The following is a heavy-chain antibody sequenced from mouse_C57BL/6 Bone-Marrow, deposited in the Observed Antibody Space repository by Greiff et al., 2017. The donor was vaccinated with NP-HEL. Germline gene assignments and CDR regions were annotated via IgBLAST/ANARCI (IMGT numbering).Heavy chain of an antibody. V-gene: IGHV1-5*01. CDR1: GYTFTSYW. Sequence: EVQLQQSGTVLARPGASVKMSCKTSGYTFTSYWMHWVKQRPGQGLEWIGAIYPGNSDTSYNQKFKGKAKLTAVTSASTAYMELSSLTNEDSAVYYCTVVAVDAMDYWGQGTSVTVSS. D-gene: IGHD1-1*01. CDR3: TVVAVDAMDY. J-gene: IGHJ4*01. CDR2: IYPGNSDT.